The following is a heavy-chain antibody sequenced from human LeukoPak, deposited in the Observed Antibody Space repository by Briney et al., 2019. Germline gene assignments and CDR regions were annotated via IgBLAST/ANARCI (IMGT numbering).Heavy chain of an antibody. CDR1: GFTFSSYG. D-gene: IGHD2-2*01. CDR3: ARERTASWFDP. V-gene: IGHV3-21*01. J-gene: IGHJ5*02. CDR2: ISSSSSYI. Sequence: GGSLRLSCAASGFTFSSYGMNWVRQAPGKGLEWVSSISSSSSYIYYADSVKGRFTISRDNAKNSLYLQMNSLRAEDTAVYYCARERTASWFDPWGQGTLVTVSS.